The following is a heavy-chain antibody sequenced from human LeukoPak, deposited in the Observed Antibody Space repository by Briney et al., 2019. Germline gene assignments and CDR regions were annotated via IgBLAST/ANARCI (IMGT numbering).Heavy chain of an antibody. J-gene: IGHJ4*02. CDR2: IYYSGST. CDR3: ARNGYSKIVDYFDY. Sequence: SETLSLTCTVSGGSISSSSYYWGWIRQPPGKGLEWIGSIYYSGSTYYNPSLKSRVTISVDTSKNQFSLKLSSVTAADTAVYYCARNGYSKIVDYFDYWGQGTLVTVSS. D-gene: IGHD6-13*01. CDR1: GGSISSSSYY. V-gene: IGHV4-39*07.